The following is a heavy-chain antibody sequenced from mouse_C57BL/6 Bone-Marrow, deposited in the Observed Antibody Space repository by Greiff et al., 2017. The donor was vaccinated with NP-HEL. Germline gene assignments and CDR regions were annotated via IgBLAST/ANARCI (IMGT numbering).Heavy chain of an antibody. D-gene: IGHD2-12*01. CDR3: AALYRR. J-gene: IGHJ2*01. CDR2: IHPNSGST. Sequence: QVQLQQSGPELVKPGASVKISCKASGYAFSSSWMNWVKQRPGKGLEWIGMIHPNSGSTNYNEKFKSKATLTVDKSSSTAYMQLSSLTSEDSAVYYCAALYRRWGQGTTLTVSS. V-gene: IGHV1-82*01. CDR1: GYAFSSSW.